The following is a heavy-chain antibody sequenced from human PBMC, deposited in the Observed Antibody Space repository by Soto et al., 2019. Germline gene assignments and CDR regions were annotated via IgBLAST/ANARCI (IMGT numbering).Heavy chain of an antibody. J-gene: IGHJ4*02. D-gene: IGHD3-10*01. Sequence: ASVKVSCKASGYTFTSYYMHWVRQAPGQGLEWMGRINASGGSTSYSQKFQGRVTMTRDTSASTAYMELSSLRSEDTAVYYCARIRSGVQFDYWGQGTLVTVSS. CDR1: GYTFTSYY. CDR3: ARIRSGVQFDY. CDR2: INASGGST. V-gene: IGHV1-46*01.